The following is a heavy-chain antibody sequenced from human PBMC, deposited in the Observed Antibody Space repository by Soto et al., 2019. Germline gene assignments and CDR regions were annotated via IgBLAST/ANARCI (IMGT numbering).Heavy chain of an antibody. V-gene: IGHV4-59*01. J-gene: IGHJ6*04. CDR3: ARGGGKYYYESSGHSNHAMDV. D-gene: IGHD3-22*01. Sequence: SETLSLTCTVSCVPIRSYCWSWIRQPPGKGLEWIGYIYDSGNTDYNPSLKSRVTISVDTSKNQFSLKLSSVTTADTAVYYCARGGGKYYYESSGHSNHAMDVWGKGTTVTVSS. CDR2: IYDSGNT. CDR1: CVPIRSYC.